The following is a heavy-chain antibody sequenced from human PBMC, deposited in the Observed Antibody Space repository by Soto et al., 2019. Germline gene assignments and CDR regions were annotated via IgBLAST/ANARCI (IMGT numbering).Heavy chain of an antibody. CDR3: ARQEDSSTYYRAYYFDY. D-gene: IGHD6-19*01. J-gene: IGHJ4*02. CDR2: INQDGSAT. CDR1: GLTFSTTW. V-gene: IGHV3-7*01. Sequence: GGSLRLSCAVSGLTFSTTWMTWVRQAPGKGLEWLASINQDGSATYYVDSVKGRFTISRDNAKNSLYLQLNSLRAADTAVYFCARQEDSSTYYRAYYFDYWGQGTLVTVSS.